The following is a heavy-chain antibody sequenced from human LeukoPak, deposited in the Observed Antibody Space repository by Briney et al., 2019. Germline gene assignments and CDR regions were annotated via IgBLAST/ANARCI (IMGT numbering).Heavy chain of an antibody. CDR3: ASDNGRGFDY. CDR2: IWYDGSNK. V-gene: IGHV3-33*01. Sequence: GRSLRLSCAASGFTFSAYGMHWVRQAPGKGLEWVAVIWYDGSNKYYVESVKGRFTISGDNSKNMLYLEINSVRAEDTAVYYCASDNGRGFDYWGQGTLVTVSS. CDR1: GFTFSAYG. J-gene: IGHJ4*02.